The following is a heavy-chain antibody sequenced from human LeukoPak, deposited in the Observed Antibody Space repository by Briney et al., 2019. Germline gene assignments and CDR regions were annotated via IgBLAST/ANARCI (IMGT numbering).Heavy chain of an antibody. D-gene: IGHD2-2*01. CDR1: GFLFSSYW. J-gene: IGHJ6*02. Sequence: GGSLRLSCAASGFLFSSYWMHWVRQGPGRGLVWVSRIIGDGSGTNYADSVKGRVTISRDNAKNTLYLQMNSLRAEDTAVYYCARGRSTNFLDVWGQGTTVTVSS. V-gene: IGHV3-74*01. CDR3: ARGRSTNFLDV. CDR2: IIGDGSGT.